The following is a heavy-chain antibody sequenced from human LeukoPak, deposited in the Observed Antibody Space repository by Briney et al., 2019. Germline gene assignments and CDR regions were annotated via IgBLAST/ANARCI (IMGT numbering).Heavy chain of an antibody. J-gene: IGHJ4*02. CDR3: ARGPTDYYGSGSYPDY. V-gene: IGHV3-53*01. D-gene: IGHD3-10*01. CDR1: GFTVSSNY. Sequence: PGGSLRLSCAASGFTVSSNYMSWVRQAPGKGLEWVSVIYSGGSTYYADSVKGRFTISRDNSKNTLYLQVNSLRAEDTAVYYCARGPTDYYGSGSYPDYWGQGTLVTVSS. CDR2: IYSGGST.